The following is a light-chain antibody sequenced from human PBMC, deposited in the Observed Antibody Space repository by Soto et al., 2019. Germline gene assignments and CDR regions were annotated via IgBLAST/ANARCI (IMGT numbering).Light chain of an antibody. CDR1: QSISYY. Sequence: DIQMTQSPSSLSASVGDRVTITCRASQSISYYLNWYQQKQGRAPRLLIYSTSTLQSGVPSKFSGSASGTDFTLTISSLQHEDFETYYCQQSYSTHWTFGQGTKVDIK. CDR2: STS. CDR3: QQSYSTHWT. V-gene: IGKV1-39*01. J-gene: IGKJ1*01.